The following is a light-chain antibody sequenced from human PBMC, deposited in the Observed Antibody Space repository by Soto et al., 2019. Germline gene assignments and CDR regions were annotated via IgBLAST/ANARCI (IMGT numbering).Light chain of an antibody. CDR3: QQYSSYLYT. CDR1: QSISSW. Sequence: DIQMTQSPSTLSAYVGDRVTITCRASQSISSWLAWYQQKPGKAPKLLIYDASTLESGVPSRFSGSGSGTEFTLTISSLQPDDFATCYCQQYSSYLYTFGQGTKLEIK. V-gene: IGKV1-5*01. CDR2: DAS. J-gene: IGKJ2*01.